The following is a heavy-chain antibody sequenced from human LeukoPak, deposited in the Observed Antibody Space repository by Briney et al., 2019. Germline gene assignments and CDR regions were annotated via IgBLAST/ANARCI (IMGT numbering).Heavy chain of an antibody. D-gene: IGHD3-10*01. Sequence: GGSLRLSCAASGFTFSSYAMHWVRQAPGKGLEWVAVIPYDGSNKYYADSVKGRFTISRDNSKNTLYLQMNSLRAEDTAVYYCARDRITMVRGVTQPLDYWGQGTLVTVSS. J-gene: IGHJ4*02. CDR2: IPYDGSNK. V-gene: IGHV3-30-3*01. CDR1: GFTFSSYA. CDR3: ARDRITMVRGVTQPLDY.